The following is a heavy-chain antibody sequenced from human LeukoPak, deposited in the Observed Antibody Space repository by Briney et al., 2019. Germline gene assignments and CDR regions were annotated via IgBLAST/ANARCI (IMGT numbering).Heavy chain of an antibody. CDR1: GFTFSSYG. Sequence: PGGSLRLSCAASGFTFSSYGMHWVRQAPGKGLEWLALIWADGSKKYYADSAKGRFTISRDNPKNTLYLQMNSLRAEDTAVYYCARVFIPGAHPIDYWGQGTLVTVSS. J-gene: IGHJ4*02. V-gene: IGHV3-33*01. CDR3: ARVFIPGAHPIDY. D-gene: IGHD1-26*01. CDR2: IWADGSKK.